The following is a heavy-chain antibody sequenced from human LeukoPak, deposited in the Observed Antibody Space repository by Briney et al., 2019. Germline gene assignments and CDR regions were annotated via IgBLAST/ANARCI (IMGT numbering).Heavy chain of an antibody. CDR1: GFTFSSYS. CDR2: ISYDGSNK. J-gene: IGHJ4*02. CDR3: ARSWSRDGYNAPSY. V-gene: IGHV3-30*03. D-gene: IGHD5-24*01. Sequence: PGGSLRLSCAASGFTFSSYSMNWVRQAPGKGLEWVAVISYDGSNKYYADSVKGRFTISRDNSKNTLYLQVNSLRAEDTAVYYCARSWSRDGYNAPSYWGQGTLVTVSS.